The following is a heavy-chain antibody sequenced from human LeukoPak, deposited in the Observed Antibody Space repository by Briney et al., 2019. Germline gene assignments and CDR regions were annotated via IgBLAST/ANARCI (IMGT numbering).Heavy chain of an antibody. Sequence: SETLSLTCTVSGGSLRSYYWSWIRQPPGKGLEWIGYIYYSGSTNYNPSLKSRVTISVDSSKNQFSLKLSSVTAADTAVYYCARGSYDILTGYYLSYWGQGTLVTVSS. CDR3: ARGSYDILTGYYLSY. J-gene: IGHJ4*02. CDR2: IYYSGST. V-gene: IGHV4-59*01. CDR1: GGSLRSYY. D-gene: IGHD3-9*01.